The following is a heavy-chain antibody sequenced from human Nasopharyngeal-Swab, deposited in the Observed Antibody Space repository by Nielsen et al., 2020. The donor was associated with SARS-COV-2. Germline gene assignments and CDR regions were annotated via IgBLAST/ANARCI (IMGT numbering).Heavy chain of an antibody. CDR2: IPYDGSNK. D-gene: IGHD3-10*01. J-gene: IGHJ3*02. Sequence: VRQAPGKGLEWVAVIPYDGSNKYYADSVKGRFTISRDNSKNTLYLQMNSLRAEDTAVYYCASTYGSGSLDAFDIWGQGTMVTVSS. V-gene: IGHV3-30-3*01. CDR3: ASTYGSGSLDAFDI.